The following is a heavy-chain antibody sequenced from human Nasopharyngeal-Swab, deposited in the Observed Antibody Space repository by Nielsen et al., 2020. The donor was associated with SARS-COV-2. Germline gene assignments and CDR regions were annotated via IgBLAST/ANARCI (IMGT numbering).Heavy chain of an antibody. D-gene: IGHD3-16*01. CDR3: ARGGEIGFDY. CDR2: IGAGGDT. CDR1: GFTFSTYD. V-gene: IGHV3-13*01. Sequence: GESLKISCAASGFTFSTYDMHWVRQVAGKGLEWVSGIGAGGDTYYAGSVQGRFGISRENAKNSVYLEMSSLRVDDTAVYYCARGGEIGFDYWGRGALVTVSS. J-gene: IGHJ4*02.